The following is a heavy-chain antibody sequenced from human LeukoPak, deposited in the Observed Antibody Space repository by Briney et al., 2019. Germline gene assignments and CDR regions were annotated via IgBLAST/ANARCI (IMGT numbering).Heavy chain of an antibody. CDR3: AKAYNYYDSSGYSAFDI. V-gene: IGHV3-23*01. CDR2: ISGSGGST. Sequence: GGSPRLSCAASGFTFSSYAMSWVRQAPGKGLEWVSAISGSGGSTYYADSVKGRFTISRDNSKNTLYLQMNSLRAEDTAVYYCAKAYNYYDSSGYSAFDIWGQGTMVTVSS. J-gene: IGHJ3*02. CDR1: GFTFSSYA. D-gene: IGHD3-22*01.